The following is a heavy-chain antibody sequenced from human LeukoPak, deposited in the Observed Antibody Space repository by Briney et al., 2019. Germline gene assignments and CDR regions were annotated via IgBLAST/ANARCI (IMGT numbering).Heavy chain of an antibody. Sequence: SGTLSLTCTVSGGSISSSSYYWGWIRQPPGKGLEWIGSIYYSGSTYYNPSLKSRVTTSVDTSKNQFSLKLSSVTAADTTVYYCAREDSSSGGISSFDYWGRGTLVTVSS. CDR3: AREDSSSGGISSFDY. CDR2: IYYSGST. V-gene: IGHV4-39*01. J-gene: IGHJ4*02. D-gene: IGHD6-13*01. CDR1: GGSISSSSYY.